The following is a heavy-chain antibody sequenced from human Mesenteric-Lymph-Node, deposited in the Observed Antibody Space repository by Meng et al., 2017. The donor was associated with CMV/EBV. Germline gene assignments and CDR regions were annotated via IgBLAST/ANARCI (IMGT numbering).Heavy chain of an antibody. CDR3: ARVHLDSRGGWDY. CDR2: IIPILGIA. V-gene: IGHV1-69*10. D-gene: IGHD3-16*01. CDR1: GVPFISYA. J-gene: IGHJ4*02. Sequence: NASGVPFISYAISWVRHAPGQGLEWMGGIIPILGIANYAQKFPGRVTITADKSTSTAYMELSSLRSEDTAVYYCARVHLDSRGGWDYWGQGTLVTVSS.